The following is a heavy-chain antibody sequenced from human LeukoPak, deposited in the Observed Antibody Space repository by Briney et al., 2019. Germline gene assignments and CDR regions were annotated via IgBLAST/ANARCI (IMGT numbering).Heavy chain of an antibody. CDR2: ITSSGDYI. D-gene: IGHD2-2*01. V-gene: IGHV3-21*01. CDR1: GFTFSSYS. Sequence: GGTLRLSCAASGFTFSSYSMNWVRQAPGKGLEWVSSITSSGDYIYYADSMKGRFTISRDNAKSSLFLQMNSLRAEDTAVYFCAKEDVVAAVPHPFQHWGQGTLVTVSS. J-gene: IGHJ1*01. CDR3: AKEDVVAAVPHPFQH.